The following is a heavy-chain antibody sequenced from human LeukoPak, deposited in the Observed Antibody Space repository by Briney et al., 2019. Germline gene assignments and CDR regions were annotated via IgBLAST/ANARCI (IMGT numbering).Heavy chain of an antibody. J-gene: IGHJ3*02. CDR1: GFTFGDYA. CDR3: STFNNSWHRPTYAFDM. Sequence: GGSLRLSCTGSGFTFGDYALSWFRQAPGKGLEWVGFIRSKALGGTTLYDASVKGRFTISRYDSKSIAYLQMTSLKTEDTASDYCSTFNNSWHRPTYAFDMWGQGTMVTVSS. CDR2: IRSKALGGTT. V-gene: IGHV3-49*03. D-gene: IGHD2-15*01.